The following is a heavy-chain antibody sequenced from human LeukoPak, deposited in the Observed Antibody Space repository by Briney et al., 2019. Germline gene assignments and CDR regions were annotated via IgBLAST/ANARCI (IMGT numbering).Heavy chain of an antibody. J-gene: IGHJ4*02. D-gene: IGHD6-13*01. CDR3: AHREATGLFDY. V-gene: IGHV2-5*02. Sequence: SGPTLVNPTQTLTLTCTFSGFSLSTNGVGVGWIRQPPGQALEWLALIHWDDDKRYSPPLKRRLTITKDTSKNQVVLTMTNMDPVDTATYYCAHREATGLFDYWGQGTLVTVSS. CDR1: GFSLSTNGVG. CDR2: IHWDDDK.